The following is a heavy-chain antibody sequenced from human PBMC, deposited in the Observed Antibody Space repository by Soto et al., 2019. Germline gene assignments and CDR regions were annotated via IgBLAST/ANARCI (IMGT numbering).Heavy chain of an antibody. Sequence: QVQLVESGGGVVQPGRSLRLSCAASGFTFSSYGMHWVRQAPGKGLEWVAVISYDGSNKYYADSVKGRFTISRDNSKNTLYLQMNSLRAEGTAVYYCAKDGYCSSTSCLPPDYYGMDVWGQGTTVTVSS. CDR3: AKDGYCSSTSCLPPDYYGMDV. J-gene: IGHJ6*02. CDR1: GFTFSSYG. V-gene: IGHV3-30*18. D-gene: IGHD2-2*03. CDR2: ISYDGSNK.